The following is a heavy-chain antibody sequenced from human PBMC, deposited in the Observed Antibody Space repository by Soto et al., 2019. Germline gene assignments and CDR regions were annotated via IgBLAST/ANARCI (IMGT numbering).Heavy chain of an antibody. CDR2: ISSSSSTI. Sequence: GGSLRLSCAASGFTFSSYSMNWVRQAPGKGLEWVSYISSSSSTIYYADSVKGRFTISRDNAKNSLYLQMNSLRAEDTAVYYCARPRVGLERRRREDAFDIWGQGTMVTVSS. CDR3: ARPRVGLERRRREDAFDI. D-gene: IGHD1-1*01. CDR1: GFTFSSYS. V-gene: IGHV3-48*01. J-gene: IGHJ3*02.